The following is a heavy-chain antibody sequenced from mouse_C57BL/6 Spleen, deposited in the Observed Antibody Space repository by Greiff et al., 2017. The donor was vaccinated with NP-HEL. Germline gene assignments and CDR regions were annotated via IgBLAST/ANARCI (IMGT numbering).Heavy chain of an antibody. Sequence: DVMLVESGGGLVQPKGSLKLSCAASGFSFNTYAMNWVRQAPGKGLEWVARIRSKSNNYATYYADSVKDSFTISRDDSEIMLYLQMNNLKTEDTAMYYCVRGYDYAMDYWGQGTSVTVSS. CDR2: IRSKSNNYAT. J-gene: IGHJ4*01. D-gene: IGHD2-10*02. CDR3: VRGYDYAMDY. V-gene: IGHV10-1*01. CDR1: GFSFNTYA.